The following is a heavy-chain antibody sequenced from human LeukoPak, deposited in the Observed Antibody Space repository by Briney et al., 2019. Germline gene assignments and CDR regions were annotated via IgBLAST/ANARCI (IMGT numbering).Heavy chain of an antibody. CDR2: IYYSGST. J-gene: IGHJ3*02. D-gene: IGHD6-13*01. V-gene: IGHV4-59*01. CDR3: ARDNDIAAPIGAFDI. CDR1: GGSISSYY. Sequence: NPSETLSLTCTVSGGSISSYYWSWIRQPPGKGLECIGYIYYSGSTNYNPSLKSRVTISVDTSKNQFSLKLSSVTAADTAVYYCARDNDIAAPIGAFDIWGQGTMVTVSS.